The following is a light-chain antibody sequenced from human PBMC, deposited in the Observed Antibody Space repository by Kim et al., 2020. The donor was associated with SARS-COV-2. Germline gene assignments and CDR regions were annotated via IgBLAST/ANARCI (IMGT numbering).Light chain of an antibody. Sequence: SYELTQPPSLSVSPGQTATITCSGSGLGDKFAFWYQQKPGQSLVLVIYQDTRRPSGIPERFSGSNSGNTATLTISGTQAMDAADYYCQAWDSSAGVFGGGTQLTVL. CDR2: QDT. V-gene: IGLV3-1*01. J-gene: IGLJ3*02. CDR1: GLGDKF. CDR3: QAWDSSAGV.